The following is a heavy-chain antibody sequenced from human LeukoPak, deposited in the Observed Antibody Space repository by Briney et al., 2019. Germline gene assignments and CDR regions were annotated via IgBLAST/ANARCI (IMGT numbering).Heavy chain of an antibody. J-gene: IGHJ4*02. V-gene: IGHV1-2*02. D-gene: IGHD5-18*01. Sequence: GASVKASCKASGYTFSDYYIHWVRQAPGQGLEWMGWINPNNGDAMYAQRFQGRVTMTWDTSINTAYMNLSRLTSDDTALYYCARDRSTLGYRQFDYWGQGTLVIVSS. CDR1: GYTFSDYY. CDR2: INPNNGDA. CDR3: ARDRSTLGYRQFDY.